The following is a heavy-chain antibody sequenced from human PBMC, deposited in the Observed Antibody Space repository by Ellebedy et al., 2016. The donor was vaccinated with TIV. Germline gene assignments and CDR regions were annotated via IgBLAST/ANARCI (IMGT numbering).Heavy chain of an antibody. CDR1: GFTFSTYT. V-gene: IGHV3-48*02. CDR2: INSVGTTM. Sequence: PGGSLRLSCAASGFTFSTYTMNWVRQAPGKGLEWISYINSVGTTMYYADSVKGRFTVSRDNANNALSLQMNSLRDEDRGVYYCARGGSRWHGFDYWGLGTPVTVSS. J-gene: IGHJ4*02. CDR3: ARGGSRWHGFDY. D-gene: IGHD6-19*01.